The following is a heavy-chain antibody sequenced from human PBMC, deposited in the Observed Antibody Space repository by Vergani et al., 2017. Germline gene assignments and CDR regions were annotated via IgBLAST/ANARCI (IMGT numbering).Heavy chain of an antibody. CDR3: ASTYCTKGVCLEARGGEYFQH. CDR1: GGSISSYY. J-gene: IGHJ1*01. V-gene: IGHV4-59*01. CDR2: IYYSGST. D-gene: IGHD2-8*01. Sequence: QLQLQESGPGLVKPSETLSLTCTVSGGSISSYYWSWIRQPPGKGLEWIGYIYYSGSTNYNPSLKSRVTISVDTSKNQFSLKLSSVTAADTAVYYCASTYCTKGVCLEARGGEYFQHWGQGTLVTVSS.